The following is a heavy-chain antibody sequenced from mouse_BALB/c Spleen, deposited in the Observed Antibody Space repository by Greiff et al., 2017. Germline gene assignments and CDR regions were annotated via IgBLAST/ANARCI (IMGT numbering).Heavy chain of an antibody. CDR3: ARHDGYFDY. D-gene: IGHD2-3*01. Sequence: EVKLVESGGGLVKPGGSLKLSCAASGFTFSSYGMSWVRQTPDKRLEWVATISSGGSYTYYPDSVKGRFTISRDNAKNTLYLQMSSLKSEDTAMYYCARHDGYFDYWGQGTTLTVSS. CDR1: GFTFSSYG. CDR2: ISSGGSYT. J-gene: IGHJ2*01. V-gene: IGHV5-6*03.